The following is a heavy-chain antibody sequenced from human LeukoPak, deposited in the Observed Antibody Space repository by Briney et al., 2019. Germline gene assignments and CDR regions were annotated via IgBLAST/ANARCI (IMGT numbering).Heavy chain of an antibody. Sequence: ASVKVSCKASGYTFTSYGISWVRQAPGQGLEWMGWISAYNGNTNYAQKPQGRVTMTTDTSTSTAYMELRSLRSDDTAVYYCAATIGYYYGSGSPFDYWGQGTLVTVSS. CDR3: AATIGYYYGSGSPFDY. V-gene: IGHV1-18*01. CDR1: GYTFTSYG. D-gene: IGHD3-10*01. CDR2: ISAYNGNT. J-gene: IGHJ4*02.